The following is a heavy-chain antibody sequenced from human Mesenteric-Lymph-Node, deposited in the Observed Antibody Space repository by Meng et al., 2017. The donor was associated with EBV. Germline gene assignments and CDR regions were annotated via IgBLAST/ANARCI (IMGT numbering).Heavy chain of an antibody. V-gene: IGHV3-11*01. D-gene: IGHD7-27*01. CDR3: ARDWGFPYTFDD. Sequence: VGVVWGCVKPLGPLGVSCTPSGFTFSTNSMAWIRQAPGKGLEWISYISGSGSSIVYADSVRGRFTISRDNAKNSVYMQMTSLRAEDTAVYYCARDWGFPYTFDDWGRGTLVTVSS. CDR1: GFTFSTNS. CDR2: ISGSGSSI. J-gene: IGHJ4*02.